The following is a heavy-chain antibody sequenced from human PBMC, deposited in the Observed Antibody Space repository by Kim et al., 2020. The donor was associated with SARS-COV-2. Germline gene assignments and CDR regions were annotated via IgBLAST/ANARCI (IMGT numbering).Heavy chain of an antibody. CDR1: GYTFTSYA. Sequence: ASVKVSCKASGYTFTSYAMHWVRQAPGQRLEWMGWINAGNGNTKYSQKFQGRVTITRDTSASTAYMELSSLRSEDTAVYYCARAPLRYFDWLLDYWGQGTLVTVSS. V-gene: IGHV1-3*01. CDR2: INAGNGNT. J-gene: IGHJ4*02. D-gene: IGHD3-9*01. CDR3: ARAPLRYFDWLLDY.